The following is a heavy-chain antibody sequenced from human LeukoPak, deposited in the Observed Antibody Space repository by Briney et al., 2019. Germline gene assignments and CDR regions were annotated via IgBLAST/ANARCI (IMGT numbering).Heavy chain of an antibody. V-gene: IGHV3-48*01. CDR1: GFTFSSYS. J-gene: IGHJ2*01. CDR3: ARAGGYYDSSGYPVWYFDL. CDR2: ISSSSSTI. Sequence: PGGSLRLSCAASGFTFSSYSMNWVRQAPGKGLEWVSYISSSSSTIYYADSVKGRFTISRDNAKNSLYLQMNSLRAEDTAVYYCARAGGYYDSSGYPVWYFDLWGRGTLVTVSS. D-gene: IGHD3-22*01.